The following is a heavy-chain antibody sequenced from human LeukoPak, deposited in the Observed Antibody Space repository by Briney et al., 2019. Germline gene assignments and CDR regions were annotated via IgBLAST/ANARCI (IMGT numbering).Heavy chain of an antibody. CDR2: IYPSDSDT. Sequence: LGESLKISCKGSGYSFATYWISCVRQMPGKDLEWMGTIYPSDSDTRYSPSFQGQVTISADKSISTAYLQWSSLKASDTAMYYCARHPFGGSSEGVDYWGQGTLVTVSS. J-gene: IGHJ4*02. CDR3: ARHPFGGSSEGVDY. V-gene: IGHV5-51*01. D-gene: IGHD4-23*01. CDR1: GYSFATYW.